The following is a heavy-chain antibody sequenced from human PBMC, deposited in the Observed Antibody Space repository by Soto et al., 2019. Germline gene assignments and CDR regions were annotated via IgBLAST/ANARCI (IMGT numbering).Heavy chain of an antibody. Sequence: SETLSLTCTVSGGSISSSSYYWGWIRQPPGKGLEGIGSIYYSGSTYYNPSLKSRVTISEDTSKNQFSLKLSSVTAADTAVYYCARLLGYGDYFDYWGQGTLVTVSS. V-gene: IGHV4-39*01. D-gene: IGHD4-17*01. CDR2: IYYSGST. J-gene: IGHJ4*02. CDR3: ARLLGYGDYFDY. CDR1: GGSISSSSYY.